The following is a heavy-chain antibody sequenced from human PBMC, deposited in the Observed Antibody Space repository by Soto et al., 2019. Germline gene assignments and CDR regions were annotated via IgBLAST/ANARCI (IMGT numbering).Heavy chain of an antibody. V-gene: IGHV4-31*03. CDR1: GGSISSGGYY. Sequence: QVQLQESGPGLVKPSQTLSLTCTVSGGSISSGGYYWSWIRQHPGKGLEWIGYIYHSGSTYYNPSLKCRVTISVDTSKTQFSLKLSSVTVADTAVYYCAREAAGILNWFDPWGQGTLVTVSS. CDR2: IYHSGST. CDR3: AREAAGILNWFDP. D-gene: IGHD6-25*01. J-gene: IGHJ5*02.